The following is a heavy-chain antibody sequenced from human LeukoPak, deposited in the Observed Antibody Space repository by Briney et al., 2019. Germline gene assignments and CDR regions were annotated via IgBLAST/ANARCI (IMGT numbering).Heavy chain of an antibody. V-gene: IGHV4-38-2*01. CDR2: IYHSGST. D-gene: IGHD1-1*01. CDR3: ARRAPGTSGPTGWFDP. Sequence: PSETLSLTCAVSGYSISSGYYWAWIRQPPGKGLEWIGSIYHSGSTYYNPSLKSRVTISVDTSKNQFSLRLSSVTAADTAVYYCARRAPGTSGPTGWFDPWGQGTLVTVSS. CDR1: GYSISSGYY. J-gene: IGHJ5*02.